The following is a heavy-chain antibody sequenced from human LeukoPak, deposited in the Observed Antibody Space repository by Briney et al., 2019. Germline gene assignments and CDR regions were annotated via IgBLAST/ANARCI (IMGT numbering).Heavy chain of an antibody. D-gene: IGHD5-18*01. V-gene: IGHV4-39*01. CDR1: GGSISSSSYY. CDR3: ASTGYSYAVNEIHAFDI. Sequence: KPSETLSLTCTVSGGSISSSSYYWGWIRQPPGKGLEWIGSIYYSGGTYYNPSLKSRVTISVDTSKNQFSLKLSSVTAADTAVYYCASTGYSYAVNEIHAFDIWGQGTMVTVSS. CDR2: IYYSGGT. J-gene: IGHJ3*02.